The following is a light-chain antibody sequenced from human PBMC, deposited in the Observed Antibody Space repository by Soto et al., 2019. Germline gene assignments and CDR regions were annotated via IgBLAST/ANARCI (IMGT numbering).Light chain of an antibody. CDR3: QQYNSYPWT. CDR1: ESIDNW. J-gene: IGKJ1*01. V-gene: IGKV1-5*03. CDR2: KAS. Sequence: DIKMTQSPSTLSASAGDTVTITCRASESIDNWLAWYQQKPGKAHKLLIYKASSLESGVPSRFSGSGSRTEFTLTISSLQPDDFATYYCQQYNSYPWTFGQGTKVDIK.